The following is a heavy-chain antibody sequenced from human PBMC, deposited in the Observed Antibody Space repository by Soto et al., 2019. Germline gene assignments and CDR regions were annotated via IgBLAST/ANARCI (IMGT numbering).Heavy chain of an antibody. CDR2: ISGSGGST. D-gene: IGHD1-1*01. Sequence: EVQMLESGGGLVQPGGSLRLSCAASGFTFSSYAMSWVRQAPGKGLEWVSAISGSGGSTYYADSVKGRFTISRDNSKNTLYLQMNSLRAEDTAVYYCAKVELQLQYFGYFDYWGQGTLVTVSS. V-gene: IGHV3-23*01. CDR3: AKVELQLQYFGYFDY. J-gene: IGHJ4*02. CDR1: GFTFSSYA.